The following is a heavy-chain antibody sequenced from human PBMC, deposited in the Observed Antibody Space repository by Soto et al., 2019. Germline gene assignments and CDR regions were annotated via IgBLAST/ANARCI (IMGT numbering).Heavy chain of an antibody. CDR1: GVTFSSYT. D-gene: IGHD2-21*01. J-gene: IGHJ1*01. Sequence: GASVKVSCKASGVTFSSYTTSWVRQAPGQGLEWMGRIIPMLDITNYAQKFQGRVTITADKSTSTAYMELSSLRSEDTAVYYCARAPQAYCYSSTCYSYFHQWGQGTLVTVSS. V-gene: IGHV1-69*02. CDR2: IIPMLDIT. CDR3: ARAPQAYCYSSTCYSYFHQ.